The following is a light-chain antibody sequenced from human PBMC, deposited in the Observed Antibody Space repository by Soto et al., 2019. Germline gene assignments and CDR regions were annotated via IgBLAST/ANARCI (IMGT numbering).Light chain of an antibody. CDR2: GAS. CDR1: QSVSSSY. CDR3: QQYGSSRT. V-gene: IGKV3-20*01. J-gene: IGKJ1*01. Sequence: EIVLTQSPGTVSLSPGERATLSCRASQSVSSSYLAWYQQKPGQAPRILIYGASSRATGIPDRFSGSGSETDFTLTISRLEPEDFAVYYCQQYGSSRTFGQGTKVEIK.